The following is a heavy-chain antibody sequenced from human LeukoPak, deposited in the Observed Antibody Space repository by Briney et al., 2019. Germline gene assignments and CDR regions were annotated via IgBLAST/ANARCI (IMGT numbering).Heavy chain of an antibody. CDR1: GGSISSSSYY. V-gene: IGHV4-39*07. CDR2: IYYSGST. Sequence: PSETLSLTCTVSGGSISSSSYYWGWIRQPPGKGLEWIGSIYYSGSTNYNPSLKSRVTISVDTSKNQFSLKLSSVTAADTAVYYCARGVESSSWGQGTLVTVSS. CDR3: ARGVESSS. J-gene: IGHJ4*02. D-gene: IGHD6-13*01.